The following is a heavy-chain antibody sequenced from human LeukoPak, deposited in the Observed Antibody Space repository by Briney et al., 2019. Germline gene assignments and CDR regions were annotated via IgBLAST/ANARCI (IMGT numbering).Heavy chain of an antibody. CDR2: VSSDGTNK. CDR3: ARVGDYVDGMDV. J-gene: IGHJ6*02. V-gene: IGHV3-30-3*01. D-gene: IGHD4-17*01. CDR1: GFTINIYA. Sequence: GGSLRLSCAASGFTINIYAMHWVRQSPGKGLEWVAVVSSDGTNKYYADSVKGRFTISRDNSRNTLSLQMNSLRPEDTAVYYSARVGDYVDGMDVWGQGTTVTVSS.